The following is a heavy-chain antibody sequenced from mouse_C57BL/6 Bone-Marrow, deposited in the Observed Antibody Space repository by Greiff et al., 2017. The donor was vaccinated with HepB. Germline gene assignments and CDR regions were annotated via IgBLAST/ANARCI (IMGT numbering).Heavy chain of an antibody. CDR1: GYTFTDYY. Sequence: QVQLQQSGAELVRPGASVKLSCKASGYTFTDYYINWVKQRPGQGLEWIARIYPGSGNTYYNEKFKGKATLTAEKSSSTAYMQLSSLTSEDSAVYFCAITTVVAEAMDYWGQGTSVTVSS. CDR3: AITTVVAEAMDY. J-gene: IGHJ4*01. CDR2: IYPGSGNT. D-gene: IGHD1-1*01. V-gene: IGHV1-76*01.